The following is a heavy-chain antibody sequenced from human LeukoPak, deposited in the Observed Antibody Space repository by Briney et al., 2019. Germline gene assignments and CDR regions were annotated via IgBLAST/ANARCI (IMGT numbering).Heavy chain of an antibody. CDR2: ISSNGGGT. D-gene: IGHD2-8*01. Sequence: PGGSLRLSCSASGFTFSSYSMHWVCQAPGKGLEYVSAISSNGGGTYYADSVKGRFTISRDNSKNTLYPQMSSLRVEDTAVYYCVKLYAGEPYWGQGTLVTVSS. CDR1: GFTFSSYS. CDR3: VKLYAGEPY. J-gene: IGHJ4*02. V-gene: IGHV3-64D*09.